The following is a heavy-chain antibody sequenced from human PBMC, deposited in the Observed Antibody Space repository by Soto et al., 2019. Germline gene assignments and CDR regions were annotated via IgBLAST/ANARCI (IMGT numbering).Heavy chain of an antibody. CDR3: AKDLFDNSCGRYCDVMYV. V-gene: IGHV3-9*01. J-gene: IGHJ6*02. CDR1: GFTFDDYA. Sequence: SLRLSCAASGFTFDDYAMHWVRQAPGKGLEWVSGINWNSDTIVYADSVKGRFTISRDNAKNSLYLQMNSLRPEDTALYYCAKDLFDNSCGRYCDVMYVRSRGSTVTVSS. D-gene: IGHD3-22*01. CDR2: INWNSDTI.